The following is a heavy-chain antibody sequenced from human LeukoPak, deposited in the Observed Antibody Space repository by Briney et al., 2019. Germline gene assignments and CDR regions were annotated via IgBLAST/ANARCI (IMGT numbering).Heavy chain of an antibody. D-gene: IGHD2-15*01. V-gene: IGHV4-39*07. Sequence: SETLSLTCTVSGGSISSSSYYWGWIRQPPGKGLEWIGSIYYSGSTYYNPSLKSRVTISVDTSKNQFSLKLSSVTAADTAVYYCARDSTAIMGGEYYYGMDVWGQGTTVTVSS. CDR1: GGSISSSSYY. J-gene: IGHJ6*02. CDR2: IYYSGST. CDR3: ARDSTAIMGGEYYYGMDV.